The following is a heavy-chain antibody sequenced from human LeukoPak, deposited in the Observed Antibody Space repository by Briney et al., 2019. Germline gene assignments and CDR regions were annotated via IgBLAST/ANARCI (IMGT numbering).Heavy chain of an antibody. V-gene: IGHV4-59*10. CDR3: ARKAEAPTSNYFDY. J-gene: IGHJ4*02. CDR2: IYTSGST. Sequence: SETLSLTCAVYGGSFSGYYWSWIRQPAGKGLEWIGRIYTSGSTNYNPSLKSRVTMSVDTSKKQISLKMSSVTAADTATYYCARKAEAPTSNYFDYWGQGTLVTVSS. CDR1: GGSFSGYY.